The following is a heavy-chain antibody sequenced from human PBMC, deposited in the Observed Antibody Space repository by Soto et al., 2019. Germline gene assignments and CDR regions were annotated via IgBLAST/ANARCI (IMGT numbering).Heavy chain of an antibody. V-gene: IGHV5-51*01. CDR2: IYPGDSDT. Sequence: GESLKISCKGSGYTFTNYLIGLVRQMPGKGLEWMGIIYPGDSDTKYNPSFQGQVTISADKSITTTYLRWTSLKASDTAIYYCAASIFYYGMDVWGQGTTVTVSS. CDR1: GYTFTNYL. J-gene: IGHJ6*02. CDR3: AASIFYYGMDV.